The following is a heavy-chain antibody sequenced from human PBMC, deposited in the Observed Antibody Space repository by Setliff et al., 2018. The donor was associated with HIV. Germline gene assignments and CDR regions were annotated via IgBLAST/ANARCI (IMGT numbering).Heavy chain of an antibody. V-gene: IGHV4-59*01. Sequence: SETLSLTCSVSGGSISSNYWSWIRQPPGKGLEWIGYIYYSGSNNYNPSLKSRVTISVDTSKNQFSLKLSSVTAADTAVYYCARGVGRYCSSTNCYPHAVDIWGQGTMVTVSS. CDR3: ARGVGRYCSSTNCYPHAVDI. J-gene: IGHJ3*02. CDR1: GGSISSNY. D-gene: IGHD2-2*01. CDR2: IYYSGSN.